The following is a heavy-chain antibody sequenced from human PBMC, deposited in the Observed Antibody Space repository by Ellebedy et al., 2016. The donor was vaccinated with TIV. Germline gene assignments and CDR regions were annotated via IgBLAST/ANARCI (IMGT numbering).Heavy chain of an antibody. Sequence: SETLSLTCTVSGGSISSYYWSWIRQPSGKGLEWIGYIYYSGSTKYNPSLESRVTISVDTSENQFSLKLSSVTAADTAVYYCARDSKKGWAFDIWGQGTVVTVSS. J-gene: IGHJ3*02. CDR3: ARDSKKGWAFDI. CDR1: GGSISSYY. V-gene: IGHV4-59*01. D-gene: IGHD6-19*01. CDR2: IYYSGST.